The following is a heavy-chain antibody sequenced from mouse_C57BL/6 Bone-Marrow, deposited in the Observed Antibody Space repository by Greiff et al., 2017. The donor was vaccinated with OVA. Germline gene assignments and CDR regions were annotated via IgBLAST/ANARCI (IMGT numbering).Heavy chain of an antibody. Sequence: EVQLQESGGDLVKPGGSLKLSCAASGFTFSSYGMSWVRQTPDKRLEWVATISSGGSYTYYPDSVKGRVTISRDNAKNTLYLQMSSLKSEDTAMYYCARRATEFAYWGQGTLVTVSA. CDR2: ISSGGSYT. CDR3: ARRATEFAY. V-gene: IGHV5-6*01. J-gene: IGHJ3*01. CDR1: GFTFSSYG.